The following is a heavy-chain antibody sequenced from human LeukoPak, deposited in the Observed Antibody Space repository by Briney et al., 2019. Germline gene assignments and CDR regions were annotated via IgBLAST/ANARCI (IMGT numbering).Heavy chain of an antibody. D-gene: IGHD4-23*01. V-gene: IGHV3-23*01. Sequence: GGSLRLSCAASGFTFSSYVMTWVRQAPGKGLEWVSAIFGSGDNTYYPDSVKGRFTISGDNSKNTLYLQMNGLRVEDTAVYYCVKAGLNADIILNSWGQGTLVTVSS. CDR2: IFGSGDNT. CDR3: VKAGLNADIILNS. J-gene: IGHJ4*02. CDR1: GFTFSSYV.